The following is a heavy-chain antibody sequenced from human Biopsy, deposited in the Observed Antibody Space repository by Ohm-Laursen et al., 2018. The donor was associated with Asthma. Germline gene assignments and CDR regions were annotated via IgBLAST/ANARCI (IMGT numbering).Heavy chain of an antibody. Sequence: GASVKVSCKTSGYTFNSDGITWVRQAPGQGLEWMGGISVYNGNTKVAQKLQDRVTMITDTSTSTVYMELRSLRSDDTAVYFCARAVDYSHYYGIDVWGQGTTVTVS. V-gene: IGHV1-18*01. CDR1: GYTFNSDG. CDR3: ARAVDYSHYYGIDV. J-gene: IGHJ6*02. CDR2: ISVYNGNT. D-gene: IGHD3-10*01.